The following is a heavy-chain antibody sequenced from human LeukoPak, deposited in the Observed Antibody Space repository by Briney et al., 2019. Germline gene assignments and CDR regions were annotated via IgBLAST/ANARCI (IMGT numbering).Heavy chain of an antibody. CDR1: GFSISAYW. J-gene: IGHJ6*02. D-gene: IGHD2-15*01. CDR2: INQDGSDK. V-gene: IGHV3-7*01. CDR3: ARDLVVVGSSFSYGMDV. Sequence: GGSLRLSCAATGFSISAYWMSWVRQAPGKGLEWVANINQDGSDKYSVDSVKGRFTISRDNAKNSLYLEMNSLRADDTAVYYCARDLVVVGSSFSYGMDVWGQGTTVTVSS.